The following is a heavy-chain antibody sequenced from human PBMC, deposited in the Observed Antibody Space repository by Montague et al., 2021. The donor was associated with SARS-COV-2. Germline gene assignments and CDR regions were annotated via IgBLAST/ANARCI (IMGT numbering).Heavy chain of an antibody. D-gene: IGHD4-17*01. CDR2: IYYSGST. V-gene: IGHV4-59*13. Sequence: SDTLSLTRTVSGGSISSYYWSWIRQPPGKGLEWIGYIYYSGSTNYNPSLKSRVTISVDTSKNQFSLKLSSVTAADTAVYYCARDNYGDWGYYGLDVWGQGTTVIVSS. CDR3: ARDNYGDWGYYGLDV. CDR1: GGSISSYY. J-gene: IGHJ6*02.